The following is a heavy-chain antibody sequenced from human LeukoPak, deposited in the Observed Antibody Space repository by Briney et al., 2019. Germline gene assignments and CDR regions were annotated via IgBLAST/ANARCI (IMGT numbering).Heavy chain of an antibody. CDR2: ISSDGIYD. CDR1: GFTFRSYG. CDR3: AEGGNSSINY. V-gene: IGHV3-30*18. J-gene: IGHJ4*02. Sequence: GGSLRLSCAASGFTFRSYGMHWVRQAPGKGLEWVAHISSDGIYDHYVDSVKGRFTISRDNSKNTLYLQLANARGEDTAVYYCAEGGNSSINYWGQGTLVTVSS. D-gene: IGHD4-4*01.